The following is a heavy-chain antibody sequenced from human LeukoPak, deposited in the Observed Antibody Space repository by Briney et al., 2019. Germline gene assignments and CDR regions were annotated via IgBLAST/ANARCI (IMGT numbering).Heavy chain of an antibody. J-gene: IGHJ6*03. CDR3: ASSGGPYYYYYMDV. Sequence: SVKVSCKASGGTFSSYAISWVRQAPGQGLEWMGRIIPIFGTANYAQKFQGRVTITTDESTSTAYMELSSLRSEDTGVYYCASSGGPYYYYYMDVWGKGTTVTVSS. CDR1: GGTFSSYA. CDR2: IIPIFGTA. V-gene: IGHV1-69*05. D-gene: IGHD2-15*01.